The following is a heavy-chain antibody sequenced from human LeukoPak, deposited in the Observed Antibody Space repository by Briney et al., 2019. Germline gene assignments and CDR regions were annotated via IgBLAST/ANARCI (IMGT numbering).Heavy chain of an antibody. J-gene: IGHJ4*02. CDR3: AKREGYGSIDY. CDR2: ISGNADDT. CDR1: GFTFSNYA. V-gene: IGHV3-23*01. Sequence: GGSLRLSCAASGFTFSNYAMSWVRQAPGQGLEWVSGISGNADDTDHADSVKGRFTISRDNSKTTLYLQMNSLRAEDTAVYYCAKREGYGSIDYWGQGTLVTVSS. D-gene: IGHD3-16*01.